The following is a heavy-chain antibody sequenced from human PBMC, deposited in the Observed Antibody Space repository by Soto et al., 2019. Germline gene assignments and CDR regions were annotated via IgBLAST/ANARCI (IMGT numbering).Heavy chain of an antibody. Sequence: SETLSLTCTVPGGSISSGDYYWSWIRQPPGKGLEWIGYIYYSGSTYYNPSLKSRVTISVATSKNQFSLKPSSVTAADTAVYYCARGGSRVEQQLVGYYYYGMDVWGQGTTVTVS. J-gene: IGHJ6*02. CDR1: GGSISSGDYY. CDR2: IYYSGST. V-gene: IGHV4-30-4*01. D-gene: IGHD6-13*01. CDR3: ARGGSRVEQQLVGYYYYGMDV.